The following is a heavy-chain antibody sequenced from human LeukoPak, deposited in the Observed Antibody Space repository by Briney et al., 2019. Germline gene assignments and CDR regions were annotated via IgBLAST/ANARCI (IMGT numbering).Heavy chain of an antibody. Sequence: GGSLRLSCVASGFTFSSYAMSWVRQAPGKGLEWVSRISGSGGSTYYADSVKGHFSISRDNSKNTLYLQMNSLRAEDTAIYYCAKGSGSGSYWFDYWGQGTLVTVSS. D-gene: IGHD3-10*01. CDR2: ISGSGGST. CDR1: GFTFSSYA. V-gene: IGHV3-23*01. CDR3: AKGSGSGSYWFDY. J-gene: IGHJ4*02.